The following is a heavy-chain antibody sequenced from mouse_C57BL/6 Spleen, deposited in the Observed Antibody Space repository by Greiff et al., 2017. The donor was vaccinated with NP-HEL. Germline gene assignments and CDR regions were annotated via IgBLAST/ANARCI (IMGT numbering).Heavy chain of an antibody. Sequence: EVQLQQSGPELVKPGASVKISCKASGYTFTDYYMHWVKQSHGKSLEWIGDINPNNGGTSYNQKFKGKATLTVDKSSSTAYMELRSLTSEDSAVYYCARKDGSEDFEVWGKGTTVTVSS. J-gene: IGHJ1*03. D-gene: IGHD1-1*01. CDR1: GYTFTDYY. CDR3: ARKDGSEDFEV. CDR2: INPNNGGT. V-gene: IGHV1-26*01.